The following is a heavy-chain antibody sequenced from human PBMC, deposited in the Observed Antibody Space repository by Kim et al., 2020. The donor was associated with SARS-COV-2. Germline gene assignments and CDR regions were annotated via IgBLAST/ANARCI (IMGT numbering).Heavy chain of an antibody. Sequence: GGSLRLSCAASGFTFGTYWMTWVRQAPGKVLEWVANINQDGTGKYYVDSVKGRFTLSRDNAKNSLYLQMNSLRAEDTAVYDCASTGGYLRYYGVDVWGQGPTVALSS. CDR1: GFTFGTYW. J-gene: IGHJ6*02. D-gene: IGHD1-26*01. V-gene: IGHV3-7*01. CDR2: INQDGTGK. CDR3: ASTGGYLRYYGVDV.